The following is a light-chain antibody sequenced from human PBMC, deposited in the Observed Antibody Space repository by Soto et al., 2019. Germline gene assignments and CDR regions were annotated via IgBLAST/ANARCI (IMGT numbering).Light chain of an antibody. CDR1: QSAGNF. J-gene: IGKJ1*01. CDR3: QQYYNWPPWT. V-gene: IGKV3-15*01. Sequence: DRVGTQSRAPLSVSPGETTSLSCRASQSAGNFLAWYQQKPGQAPRLLIYGASTRATGIPARFSGSGSGTEFTLTISNLQSEDFAVYYCQQYYNWPPWTVGQGTKVDI. CDR2: GAS.